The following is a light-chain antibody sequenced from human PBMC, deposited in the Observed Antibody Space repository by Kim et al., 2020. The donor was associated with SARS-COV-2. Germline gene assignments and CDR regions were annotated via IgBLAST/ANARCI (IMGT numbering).Light chain of an antibody. CDR1: ESISTHY. V-gene: IGKV3-20*01. CDR2: VTS. J-gene: IGKJ2*01. Sequence: WSPGERGPLYCRAGESISTHYLAWYQEKSGQAPRLLIYVTSNRVTGIPDRFSGSVSGTDFTLTISRLEPEDFAVYYCQQHVSSPYTFGQGTKLEI. CDR3: QQHVSSPYT.